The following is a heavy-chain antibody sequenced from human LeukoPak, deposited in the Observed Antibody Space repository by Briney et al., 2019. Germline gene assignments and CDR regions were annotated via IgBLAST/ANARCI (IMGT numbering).Heavy chain of an antibody. Sequence: SETLSLTCSVSGGSVGSYYWSWIRQPAGKGLELIGRIYTSGSTNYNPSLRSRATISVDKSKSQFSLKLTSVTAADTAVYYCARDLSYCSSTRCYAPYYFDYWGQGTLVTVSS. CDR2: IYTSGST. V-gene: IGHV4-4*07. D-gene: IGHD2-2*01. J-gene: IGHJ4*02. CDR3: ARDLSYCSSTRCYAPYYFDY. CDR1: GGSVGSYY.